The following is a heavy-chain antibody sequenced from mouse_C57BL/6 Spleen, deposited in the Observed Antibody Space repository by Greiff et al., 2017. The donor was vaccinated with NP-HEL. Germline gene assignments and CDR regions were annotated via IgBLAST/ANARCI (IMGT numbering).Heavy chain of an antibody. CDR3: ARALITTVVATEDY. CDR2: LYPGSGST. CDR1: GYTFTSYW. D-gene: IGHD1-1*01. J-gene: IGHJ2*01. Sequence: VQLQQPGAELVKPGASVKMSCKASGYTFTSYWITWVKQRPGQGLEWIGDLYPGSGSTNYNEKFKSKATLTVDTSSSTAYMQLSSLTSEDSAVYYCARALITTVVATEDYWGQGTTLTVSS. V-gene: IGHV1-55*01.